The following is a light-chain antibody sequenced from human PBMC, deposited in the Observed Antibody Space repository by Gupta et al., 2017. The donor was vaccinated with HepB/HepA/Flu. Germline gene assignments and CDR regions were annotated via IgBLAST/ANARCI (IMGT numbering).Light chain of an antibody. Sequence: AVVTQEPSLTVSPVGTVPLTCVSSTGAVTSGHYPYWFQQKPGQAPRTRMYDTSNKHSWTPARFSGSLLGGNADLTRSGAQAEDDSEDYCLLSYSGARVFGGGTKLTVL. CDR2: DTS. CDR3: LLSYSGARV. CDR1: TGAVTSGHY. V-gene: IGLV7-46*01. J-gene: IGLJ2*01.